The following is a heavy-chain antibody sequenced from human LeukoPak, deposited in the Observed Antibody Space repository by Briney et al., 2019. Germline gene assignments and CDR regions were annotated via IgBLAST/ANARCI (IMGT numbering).Heavy chain of an antibody. V-gene: IGHV3-23*01. Sequence: GGSLRLSCAASGFTFSSYVMSWVRQAPGKGLEWVSTISASGGRTYYTDSVKGRFTISRDNSQNTLYLQMNSLRAEDTALSYRAKRIDANSYDSSGGQGTLVTVSS. CDR3: AKRIDANSYDSS. D-gene: IGHD3-22*01. CDR1: GFTFSSYV. J-gene: IGHJ4*02. CDR2: ISASGGRT.